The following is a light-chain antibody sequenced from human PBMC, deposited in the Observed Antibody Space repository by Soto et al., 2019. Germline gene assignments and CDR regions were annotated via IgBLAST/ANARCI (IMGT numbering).Light chain of an antibody. Sequence: DIQMTQSPSSLSASVGDRVTITCQASRDISNYLNWYQQKPGKAPKLLIYDASNLATGVPSRFSGSGSGTDFTFTINSLQPEDIATYYCQQYDNLLGTFGPGTKVDIK. CDR1: RDISNY. J-gene: IGKJ3*01. V-gene: IGKV1-33*01. CDR3: QQYDNLLGT. CDR2: DAS.